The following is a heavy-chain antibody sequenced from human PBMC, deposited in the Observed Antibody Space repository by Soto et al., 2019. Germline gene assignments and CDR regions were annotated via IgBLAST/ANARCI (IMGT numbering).Heavy chain of an antibody. CDR3: ARSGVVVVPAAMGSYYYYYMDV. V-gene: IGHV1-8*01. D-gene: IGHD2-2*01. Sequence: ASVKVSCKASGYTFTSYDVNWVRQANGQGLEWMGWMNPNSGNTGYAQKFQGRLTMTRNTSISTAYMELSSLRSEDTAVYYCARSGVVVVPAAMGSYYYYYMDVWGKGTTVTVSS. CDR2: MNPNSGNT. J-gene: IGHJ6*03. CDR1: GYTFTSYD.